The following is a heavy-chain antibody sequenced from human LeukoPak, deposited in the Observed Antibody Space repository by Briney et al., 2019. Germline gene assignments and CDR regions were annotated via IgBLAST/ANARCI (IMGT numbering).Heavy chain of an antibody. Sequence: GGSLRLSCAASGFSFSDDSMNWIRQAPGKGLEWVSYISSSGSTIYYADSVKGRFTISRDNAKNSLYLQMNSLRAEDTAVYYCARSGLLWFGELSPFDPWGQGTLVTVSS. CDR1: GFSFSDDS. V-gene: IGHV3-11*04. CDR2: ISSSGSTI. D-gene: IGHD3-10*01. CDR3: ARSGLLWFGELSPFDP. J-gene: IGHJ5*02.